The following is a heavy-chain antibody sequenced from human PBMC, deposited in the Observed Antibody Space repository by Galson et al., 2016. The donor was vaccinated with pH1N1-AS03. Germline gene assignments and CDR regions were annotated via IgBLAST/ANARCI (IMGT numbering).Heavy chain of an antibody. J-gene: IGHJ4*02. CDR1: GFRVSSDS. CDR2: IHSGGGT. D-gene: IGHD5-24*01. V-gene: IGHV3-53*05. Sequence: SLRLSCAASGFRVSSDSMTWVRQAPGKGLEWVSVIHSGGGTYYAGSVKGRFSLSRDNFKNTVDLQMNRLRTEDTAVYYCARDLEMPTAHWCQGTLVTVSS. CDR3: ARDLEMPTAH.